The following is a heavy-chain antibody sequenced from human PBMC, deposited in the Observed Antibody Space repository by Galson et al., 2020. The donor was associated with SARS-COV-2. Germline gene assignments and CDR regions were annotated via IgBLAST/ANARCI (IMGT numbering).Heavy chain of an antibody. D-gene: IGHD3-22*01. Sequence: ASETLSITCTVSGGSISSYYWSWIRQPPGKGLEWIGYIYYSGSTNYNPSLKSRVTISVDTSKNQFPLKLSSVTAADTAVYYCARHSVYYYDSSGYYGLFDYWGQGTLVTVSS. CDR3: ARHSVYYYDSSGYYGLFDY. CDR2: IYYSGST. V-gene: IGHV4-59*08. J-gene: IGHJ4*02. CDR1: GGSISSYY.